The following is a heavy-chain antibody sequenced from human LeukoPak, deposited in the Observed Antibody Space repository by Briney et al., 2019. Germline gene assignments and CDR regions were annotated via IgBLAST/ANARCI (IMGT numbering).Heavy chain of an antibody. D-gene: IGHD5-18*01. J-gene: IGHJ6*03. CDR3: ARIQRYSYGYYYYYYMDV. Sequence: GGSLRLSCAASGFTFDDYAMHWVRQAPGKGLEWVSGISWNSGSIGYADSVKGRFTISRDSAKNSLYLQMNSLRAEDTAVYYCARIQRYSYGYYYYYYMDVWGKGTTVTVSS. CDR1: GFTFDDYA. V-gene: IGHV3-9*01. CDR2: ISWNSGSI.